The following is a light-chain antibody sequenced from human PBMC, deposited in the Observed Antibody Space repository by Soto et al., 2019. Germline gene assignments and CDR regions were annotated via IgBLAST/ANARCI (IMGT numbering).Light chain of an antibody. CDR1: QSVRSSY. CDR2: GVS. J-gene: IGKJ4*01. CDR3: QQYGSYPLT. Sequence: EIVLTQSPGTLSLSPGERATLSCRASQSVRSSYLDWYQQKPGQAPRLLIYGVSSRATGIPDRFSGSGSGTDFTLTISRLEPEDFAVYYCQQYGSYPLTFGGGTKVEIK. V-gene: IGKV3-20*01.